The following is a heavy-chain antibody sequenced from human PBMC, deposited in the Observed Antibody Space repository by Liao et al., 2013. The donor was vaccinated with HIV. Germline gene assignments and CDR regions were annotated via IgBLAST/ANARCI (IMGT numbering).Heavy chain of an antibody. CDR1: GGSISSGSSY. D-gene: IGHD6-19*01. CDR3: VSVAVAPYFFDY. Sequence: QLQLHESGPGLVKPSETLSLTCTVSGGSISSGSSYWGWIRQPPGKGLEWIGSIFYSGSTYYNPSLKSRVTISRDTSKNQFSLKLSSVTAADTAVYYCVSVAVAPYFFDYWGQGTLVTVSS. V-gene: IGHV4-39*07. CDR2: IFYSGST. J-gene: IGHJ4*02.